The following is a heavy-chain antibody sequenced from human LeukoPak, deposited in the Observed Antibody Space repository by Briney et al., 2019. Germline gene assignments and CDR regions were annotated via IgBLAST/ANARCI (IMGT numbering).Heavy chain of an antibody. J-gene: IGHJ5*02. CDR3: ARVVPAANWFDP. Sequence: PSETLSLTCTVSGGSISSYYWSWIRQPPGKGLEWIGYIYYSGSTNYNPSLKSRVTMSVDTSKNQFSLKLSSVTAADTAVYYCARVVPAANWFDPWGQGTLVTVSS. V-gene: IGHV4-59*12. D-gene: IGHD2-2*01. CDR1: GGSISSYY. CDR2: IYYSGST.